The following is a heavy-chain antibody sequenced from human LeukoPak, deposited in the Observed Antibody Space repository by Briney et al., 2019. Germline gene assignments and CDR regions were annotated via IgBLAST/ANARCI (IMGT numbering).Heavy chain of an antibody. D-gene: IGHD5-24*01. Sequence: GGSVRLSCVASGFTFGNYAMGWLRQAPGRGPEWVSSLTDNGGTTYYVDSVKGRFAISRDNSKNTLYLHMNSLRADDTAVYYCVKKRDAFDIWGQGTVVTVSS. CDR2: LTDNGGTT. CDR3: VKKRDAFDI. V-gene: IGHV3-23*01. CDR1: GFTFGNYA. J-gene: IGHJ3*02.